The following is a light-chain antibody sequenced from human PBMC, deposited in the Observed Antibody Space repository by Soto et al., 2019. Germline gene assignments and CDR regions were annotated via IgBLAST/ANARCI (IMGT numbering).Light chain of an antibody. V-gene: IGKV3-11*01. CDR3: QQRSNWPPIT. J-gene: IGKJ5*01. CDR2: DAS. Sequence: EIFFTHYPATLSFSPVERATLSCRASQSVKTFLVWYQQRPGQAPRLLIHDASHRAAGIPARFSGSGFGTDFTLTISSLEPEDAAVYYCQQRSNWPPITFGQGTRLEIK. CDR1: QSVKTF.